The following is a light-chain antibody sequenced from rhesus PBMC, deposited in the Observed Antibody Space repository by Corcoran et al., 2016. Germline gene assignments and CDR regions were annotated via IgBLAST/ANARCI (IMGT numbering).Light chain of an antibody. CDR3: QQSSNLLT. CDR2: GAS. CDR1: QSVGSY. Sequence: ETVVTQSPATLALSPGERATLSCRASQSVGSYLAWYQQKPGQAPTLLIYGASSRAPGLPDRFSGSGSGADFTLTISSLEPEDVGIYYCQQSSNLLTFGGGTKVEIK. V-gene: IGKV3-24*04. J-gene: IGKJ4*01.